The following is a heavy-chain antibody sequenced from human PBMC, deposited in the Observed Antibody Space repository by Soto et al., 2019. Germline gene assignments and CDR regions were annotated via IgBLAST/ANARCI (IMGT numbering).Heavy chain of an antibody. CDR3: ARLIGNSWLDS. J-gene: IGHJ5*01. V-gene: IGHV6-1*01. D-gene: IGHD2-8*01. Sequence: SQTLSLTCAISGDSVSTNSATWDWIRQSPSRGLEWLGRTYYRSNWYTDYTVSVKGRITNSPDTSNNQLSLQLNSVTTKDTAVYYCARLIGNSWLDSWGQGTLVTVSS. CDR2: TYYRSNWYT. CDR1: GDSVSTNSAT.